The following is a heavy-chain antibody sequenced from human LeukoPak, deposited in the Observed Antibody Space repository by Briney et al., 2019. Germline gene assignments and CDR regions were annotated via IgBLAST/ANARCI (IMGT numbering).Heavy chain of an antibody. CDR2: ISAYNGNT. V-gene: IGHV1-18*01. Sequence: GASVKVSCKASGYTFTSYGISWVRQAPGQGLEWMGWISAYNGNTNYAQKLQGRVTMTTDTSTSTAYMELRSLRSDDTAVYYCARAGGYYDYVWGSYRSYYFDYWGQGTLVTASS. D-gene: IGHD3-16*02. CDR1: GYTFTSYG. J-gene: IGHJ4*02. CDR3: ARAGGYYDYVWGSYRSYYFDY.